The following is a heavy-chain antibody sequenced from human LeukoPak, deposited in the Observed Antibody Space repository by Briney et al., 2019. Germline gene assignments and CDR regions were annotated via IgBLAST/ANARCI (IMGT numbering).Heavy chain of an antibody. D-gene: IGHD2-2*01. V-gene: IGHV4-59*01. Sequence: SETLSLTCTGSGGSISRYYWSWIRQPPGKGLEWIGYIYYSGSTNYNPSLKSRVTISVDTSKNQFSLKLSSVTAADTAVYYCARATRREIVPAANGGYYFDYWGQGTLVTVSS. CDR3: ARATRREIVPAANGGYYFDY. CDR2: IYYSGST. CDR1: GGSISRYY. J-gene: IGHJ4*02.